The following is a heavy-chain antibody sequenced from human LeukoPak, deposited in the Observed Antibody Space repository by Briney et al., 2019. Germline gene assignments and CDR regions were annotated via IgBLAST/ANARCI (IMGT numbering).Heavy chain of an antibody. CDR3: AKDSAYYYDSSGYYYD. J-gene: IGHJ4*02. CDR2: IRYDGTNK. D-gene: IGHD3-22*01. V-gene: IGHV3-30*02. Sequence: PWGSLRLSCAASGFTFSSYGMHWVRQAPGKGLECVAFIRYDGTNKYYADSVKGRFTISRDNSKNTLYLQMNSLRAEDTAMYYCAKDSAYYYDSSGYYYDWGQGTLVTVSS. CDR1: GFTFSSYG.